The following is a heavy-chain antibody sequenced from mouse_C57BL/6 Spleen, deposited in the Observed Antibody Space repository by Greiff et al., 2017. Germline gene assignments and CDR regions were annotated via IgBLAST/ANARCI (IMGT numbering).Heavy chain of an antibody. CDR3: ARRAVGDYAMDY. V-gene: IGHV1-81*01. J-gene: IGHJ4*01. Sequence: QVQLQQSGAELARPGASVKLSCKASGYTFTSYGISWVKQRTGQGLEWIGEIYPRSGNTYYNEKFKGKATLTADKSSSTAYMELRSLTSEDSAVYFYARRAVGDYAMDYWGQGTSVTVSS. CDR2: IYPRSGNT. D-gene: IGHD3-3*01. CDR1: GYTFTSYG.